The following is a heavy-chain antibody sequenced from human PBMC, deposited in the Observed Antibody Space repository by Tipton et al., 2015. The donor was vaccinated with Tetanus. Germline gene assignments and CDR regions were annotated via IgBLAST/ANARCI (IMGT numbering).Heavy chain of an antibody. CDR2: IIPSLGST. CDR3: ARGGSYLGIYYYYAMDV. D-gene: IGHD1-26*01. J-gene: IGHJ6*01. V-gene: IGHV1-69*01. CDR1: GYTFTSYD. Sequence: QVQLVQSGAEVKKPGASVRVSCKASGYTFTSYDINWVRQATGQGLEWMGGIIPSLGSTTYAPKFQGRITITADEVTTTAYMEVSSLTSEDTAVFYCARGGSYLGIYYYYAMDVWGQGTTVTVSS.